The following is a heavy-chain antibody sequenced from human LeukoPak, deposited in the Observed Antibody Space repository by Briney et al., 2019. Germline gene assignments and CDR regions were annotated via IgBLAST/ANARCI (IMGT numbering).Heavy chain of an antibody. CDR2: IYTSGST. Sequence: SETLSLTCTVSGGSISSYYWSWIRQPAGKGLEWIGRIYTSGSTNYNPSLKSRVTMSVDTSKNQFSLKLSSVTAADTAVYYCARPYYYDSSGYSGGWFDPWGQGTLVTVSS. V-gene: IGHV4-4*07. J-gene: IGHJ5*02. CDR3: ARPYYYDSSGYSGGWFDP. CDR1: GGSISSYY. D-gene: IGHD3-22*01.